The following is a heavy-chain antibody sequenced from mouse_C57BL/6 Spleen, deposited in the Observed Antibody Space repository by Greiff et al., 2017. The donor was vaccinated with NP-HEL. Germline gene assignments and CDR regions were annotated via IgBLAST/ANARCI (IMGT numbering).Heavy chain of an antibody. D-gene: IGHD2-13*01. Sequence: VQLQQPGAELVKPGASVKLSCKASGYTFTSSWMHWVKQRPGRGLAWIGRFDPISGGTKYNEKFKSKATLTVDKPSSTAYMQLSSLTSEDSAVYYCARRGGDYGGGAMDYWGQGTSVTVSS. CDR1: GYTFTSSW. J-gene: IGHJ4*01. CDR2: FDPISGGT. V-gene: IGHV1-72*01. CDR3: ARRGGDYGGGAMDY.